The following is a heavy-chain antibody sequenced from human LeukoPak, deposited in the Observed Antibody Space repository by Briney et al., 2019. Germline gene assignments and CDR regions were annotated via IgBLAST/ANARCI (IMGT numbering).Heavy chain of an antibody. CDR2: IRSKANNYAT. V-gene: IGHV3-73*01. J-gene: IGHJ4*02. CDR3: TSSPYYRQGYFDF. Sequence: GGSLRLSCAASGFTFSDSAIHWVRQASGKGLEWVGRIRSKANNYATDYTASVKGRFTISRDESHNTAYLQMNSLETEDTAVYYCTSSPYYRQGYFDFWGQGTLVTVSS. CDR1: GFTFSDSA. D-gene: IGHD3-10*01.